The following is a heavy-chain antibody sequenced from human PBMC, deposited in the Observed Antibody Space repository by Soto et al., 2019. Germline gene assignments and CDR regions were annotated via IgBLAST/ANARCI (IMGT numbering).Heavy chain of an antibody. J-gene: IGHJ4*01. V-gene: IGHV3-11*01. CDR3: AREPSNWNYCFDY. Sequence: QVQLVESGGGLVKPGGSLRLSCAASGFTFSDYYMSWIRQAPGKGLEWVSYISSSGTTIFYADSLRGRFTISRDNAKKSLYLQMNSLRGEDTAVYYCAREPSNWNYCFDYWGHGTLVTVSS. CDR1: GFTFSDYY. CDR2: ISSSGTTI. D-gene: IGHD1-7*01.